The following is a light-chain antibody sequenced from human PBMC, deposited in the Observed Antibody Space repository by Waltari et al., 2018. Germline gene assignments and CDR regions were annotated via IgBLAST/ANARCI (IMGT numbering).Light chain of an antibody. CDR3: AAWDDSLKV. J-gene: IGLJ2*01. Sequence: QSVLTPPPSASGTTGQRVTISCSGSRSNIGSNYVYWYQPLPGTAPNLLIYRNKQRPAGLPDRFSGSKSGTSASLAISGRRSEDVADYYFAAWDDSLKVCGEGTKLTVL. CDR1: RSNIGSNY. V-gene: IGLV1-47*01. CDR2: RNK.